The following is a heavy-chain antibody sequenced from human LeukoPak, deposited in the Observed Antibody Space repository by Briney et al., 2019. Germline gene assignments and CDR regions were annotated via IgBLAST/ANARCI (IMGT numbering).Heavy chain of an antibody. CDR2: ISGSGGST. Sequence: PGGSLRLSCAASGFTFNTYWMNWVRQAPGRGLEWVSAISGSGGSTYYADSVKGRFTISRDNSKNTLYLQMNSLRAEDTAVYYCASMRLWFGESNDYWGQGTLVTVSS. V-gene: IGHV3-23*01. J-gene: IGHJ4*02. CDR1: GFTFNTYW. CDR3: ASMRLWFGESNDY. D-gene: IGHD3-10*01.